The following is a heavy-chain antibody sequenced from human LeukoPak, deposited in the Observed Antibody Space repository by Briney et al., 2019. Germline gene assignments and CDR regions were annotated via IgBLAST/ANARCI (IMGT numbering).Heavy chain of an antibody. D-gene: IGHD3-10*01. CDR2: ISGDGKVR. Sequence: GGSLRLSCAASGFTFSSYGMSWVRQAPGKGLQWVSAISGDGKVRDYPDSVKGRFTISRDNSKNTLYLQMDTLRADDTAVYYCAKDRVDGSGSQFDSWGQGSLVTVSS. J-gene: IGHJ4*02. V-gene: IGHV3-23*01. CDR3: AKDRVDGSGSQFDS. CDR1: GFTFSSYG.